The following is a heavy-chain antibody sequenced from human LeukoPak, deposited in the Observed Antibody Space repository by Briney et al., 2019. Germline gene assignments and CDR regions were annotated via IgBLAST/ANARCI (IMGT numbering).Heavy chain of an antibody. CDR3: AKATYSGSFPYFDY. V-gene: IGHV3-23*01. CDR1: GFTFSSYA. Sequence: PGGSLRLSCAASGFTFSSYAMAWVRQAPGKGLEWVSSLNSNGGGTYYSNSVKGRFTVSRDNSRNTLYLQMNSLKAEDTAVYYCAKATYSGSFPYFDYWGQGTLVTVSS. CDR2: LNSNGGGT. J-gene: IGHJ4*02. D-gene: IGHD1-26*01.